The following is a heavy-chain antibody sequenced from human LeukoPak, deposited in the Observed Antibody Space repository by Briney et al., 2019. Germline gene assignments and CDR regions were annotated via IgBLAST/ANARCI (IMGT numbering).Heavy chain of an antibody. Sequence: GGSLRLSCAASGFTFSSYAMSWVRQAPGKGLEWVSAISGSGGSTYYADSVKGRFTISRDNSKNTLYLQMNSLRAEDTAVYYCARDHRVGELSLSDYWGQGALVTVSS. V-gene: IGHV3-23*01. J-gene: IGHJ4*02. CDR2: ISGSGGST. CDR3: ARDHRVGELSLSDY. D-gene: IGHD3-10*01. CDR1: GFTFSSYA.